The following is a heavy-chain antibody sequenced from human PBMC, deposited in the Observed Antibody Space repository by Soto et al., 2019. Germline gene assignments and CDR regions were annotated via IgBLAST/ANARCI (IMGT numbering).Heavy chain of an antibody. D-gene: IGHD2-8*01. CDR2: ITHSGST. J-gene: IGHJ2*01. V-gene: IGHV4-34*01. CDR1: GGSFSGYY. Sequence: QVQLQQWGAGLLKPSETLSLTCAVYGGSFSGYYWSWIRQPPGKGLEWMGEITHSGSTNYNPSLTRRLPISVDTSRSQFSLKLSAVTAADTAVYYCARDVMANNRYHWYFDLWGRGTLVTVSS. CDR3: ARDVMANNRYHWYFDL.